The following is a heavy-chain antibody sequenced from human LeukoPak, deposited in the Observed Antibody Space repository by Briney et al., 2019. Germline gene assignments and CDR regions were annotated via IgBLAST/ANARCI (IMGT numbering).Heavy chain of an antibody. CDR1: GYTFTSYG. V-gene: IGHV1-18*01. CDR2: ISAYNGNT. CDR3: ARDLRYSSGWYHDAFDI. Sequence: ASVKVSCKASGYTFTSYGISWVRQAPGQGLEWMAWISAYNGNTNYARKVQGRVTMTTDTSTSTAYMDLRSLRSDDTAVYYCARDLRYSSGWYHDAFDIWGQGTMVTVSS. J-gene: IGHJ3*02. D-gene: IGHD6-19*01.